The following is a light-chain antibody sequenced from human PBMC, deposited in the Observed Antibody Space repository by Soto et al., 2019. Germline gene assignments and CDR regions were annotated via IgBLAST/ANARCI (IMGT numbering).Light chain of an antibody. V-gene: IGKV1-5*01. CDR1: QSISSW. CDR2: EAS. CDR3: QQSNSYSGP. Sequence: SLSHLTLSVYTEERVTXTCRASQSISSWWAWYQQKPGKAPKLLIYEASSLKSGVPSRFSGRGSGTEFTLTISSLQPDDFATYYCQQSNSYSGPFAQRTKA. J-gene: IGKJ1*01.